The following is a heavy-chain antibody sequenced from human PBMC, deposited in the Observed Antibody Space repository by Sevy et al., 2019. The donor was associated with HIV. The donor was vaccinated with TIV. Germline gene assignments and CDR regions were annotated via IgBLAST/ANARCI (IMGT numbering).Heavy chain of an antibody. CDR1: GFTFSISD. CDR3: ASGSNHKNFDY. D-gene: IGHD3-10*01. Sequence: GGSLRLSCAASGFTFSISDMNWVRQAPGKGLEWVSFISSRSSTIYYADSVKGRLTISRENAKNSRYLQMNSLRDDDTAVYYCASGSNHKNFDYWGQGTLVTVSS. CDR2: ISSRSSTI. V-gene: IGHV3-48*02. J-gene: IGHJ4*02.